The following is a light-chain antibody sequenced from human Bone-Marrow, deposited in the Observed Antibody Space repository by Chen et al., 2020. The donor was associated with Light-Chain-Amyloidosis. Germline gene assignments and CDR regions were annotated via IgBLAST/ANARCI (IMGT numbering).Light chain of an antibody. CDR2: RDT. CDR3: QSADSSGTYEVI. Sequence: SYELTQPPSVSVSPGHTARLTCAGDDLPTKYAYWYQQKPGQAPVLVIHRDTARPSGISKRFSGSSSGPSATLTISGVQAEDEADYHCQSADSSGTYEVIFGGGTKLTFL. CDR1: DLPTKY. J-gene: IGLJ2*01. V-gene: IGLV3-25*03.